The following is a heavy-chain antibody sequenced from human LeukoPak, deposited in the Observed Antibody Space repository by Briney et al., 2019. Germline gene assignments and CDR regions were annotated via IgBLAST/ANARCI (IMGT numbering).Heavy chain of an antibody. J-gene: IGHJ6*04. CDR1: GGTFSSYA. D-gene: IGHD2-2*01. CDR3: ARAGGDCSSTSCYGHYYYGMDV. CDR2: IIPISGTA. Sequence: SVTVSCKASGGTFSSYAISWVRQAPGQGLEWMGGIIPISGTANYAQKFQGRVTITADKSTSTAYMELSSLRSEDTAVYYCARAGGDCSSTSCYGHYYYGMDVWGKGTTVTVSS. V-gene: IGHV1-69*06.